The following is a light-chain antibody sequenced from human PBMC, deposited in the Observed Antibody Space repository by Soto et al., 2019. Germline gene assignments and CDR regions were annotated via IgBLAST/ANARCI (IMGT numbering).Light chain of an antibody. J-gene: IGKJ3*01. CDR3: QQSYSTPVT. V-gene: IGKV1-39*01. CDR2: AAS. CDR1: QSISSY. Sequence: DIQMTQSPSSLSASVGDRVTITCRASQSISSYLNWYQQKPGKAPKLLIYAASSLQSGVPSRFSGSVYGTDFTLTISSLQPEDFATYYCQQSYSTPVTFGPGTKVDIK.